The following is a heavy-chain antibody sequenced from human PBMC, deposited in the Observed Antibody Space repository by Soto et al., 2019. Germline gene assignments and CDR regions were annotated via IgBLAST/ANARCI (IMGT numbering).Heavy chain of an antibody. CDR1: GFTFDDYA. D-gene: IGHD3-3*01. CDR3: AKDIGSRAQGTIFGVVIDY. V-gene: IGHV3-9*01. J-gene: IGHJ4*02. CDR2: ISWNSGSI. Sequence: GGSLRLSCAASGFTFDDYAMHWVRQAPGKGLEWVSGISWNSGSIGYADSVKGRFTISRDNAKNSLYLQMNSLRAEDTALYYCAKDIGSRAQGTIFGVVIDYWGQGTLVTVSS.